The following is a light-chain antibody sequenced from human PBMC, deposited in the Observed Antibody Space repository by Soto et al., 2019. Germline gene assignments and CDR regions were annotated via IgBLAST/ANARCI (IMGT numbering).Light chain of an antibody. Sequence: EVVLTQSPGTLSLSPRERATLSCRASQSVSNNYLAWYQHKPGQAPRLLIYVASNSAPGIQDRFSGSGSGPDFTLTISRLEPEDFAVYYCQQYAASPRTFGQGTLVEVK. CDR2: VAS. CDR1: QSVSNNY. J-gene: IGKJ1*01. CDR3: QQYAASPRT. V-gene: IGKV3-20*01.